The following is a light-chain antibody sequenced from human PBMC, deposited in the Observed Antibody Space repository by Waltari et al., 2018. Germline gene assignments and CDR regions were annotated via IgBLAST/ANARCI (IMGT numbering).Light chain of an antibody. J-gene: IGKJ5*01. CDR1: QNLNTF. V-gene: IGKV1-5*01. CDR2: DAS. CDR3: QQYYDYPIN. Sequence: DIQMTQSPSTVSASLGDRVTITCRASQNLNTFLSWYQQKPGAVPNLLIYDASTLERGVPSRFSGSDSGTPFTITISGLQPDDFATYYCQQYYDYPINFGQGTRL.